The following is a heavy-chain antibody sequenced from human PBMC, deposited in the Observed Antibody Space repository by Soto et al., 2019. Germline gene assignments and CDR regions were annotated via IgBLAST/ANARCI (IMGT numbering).Heavy chain of an antibody. CDR1: RFTFSTYG. CDR2: IWYDGSSK. CDR3: TRNGVFGGSYILDN. D-gene: IGHD1-26*01. J-gene: IGHJ4*02. Sequence: QVQLVESGGGVVQPGRSLRLSCAASRFTFSTYGMHWVRQAPGKGLEWVALIWYDGSSKYYADPVKGRFTISRDNSKNTLYLQMNSLRAEDTAVYYCTRNGVFGGSYILDNWGQGTLVTVSS. V-gene: IGHV3-33*01.